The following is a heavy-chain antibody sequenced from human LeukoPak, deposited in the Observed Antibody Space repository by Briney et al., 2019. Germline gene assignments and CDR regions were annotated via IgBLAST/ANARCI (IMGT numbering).Heavy chain of an antibody. D-gene: IGHD2-2*01. J-gene: IGHJ3*02. CDR3: ARFLVVPAARGAFDI. CDR1: GGSISRSSYY. Sequence: SETLSLTCTVSGGSISRSSYYWGWIRQPPGKGLEWIGSIYYSGSTYYNPSLKSRVTISVDTSKNQFSLKLSSVTAADTAVYYCARFLVVPAARGAFDIWGQGTMVTVST. V-gene: IGHV4-39*07. CDR2: IYYSGST.